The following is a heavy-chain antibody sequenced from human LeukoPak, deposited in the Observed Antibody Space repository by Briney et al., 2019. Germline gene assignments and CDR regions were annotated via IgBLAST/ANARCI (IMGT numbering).Heavy chain of an antibody. J-gene: IGHJ5*02. D-gene: IGHD3-22*01. CDR3: ARLGYYDSSGYYWFDP. CDR1: GYSFTSYW. Sequence: GESLKISCKGSGYSFTSYWIGWVRQMPGKGLEWMGIIYPGDSDTRYSPSFQGQVTISADKSISTAYLQWSSLKASDTAMYYCARLGYYDSSGYYWFDPWGQGTLVTVSS. CDR2: IYPGDSDT. V-gene: IGHV5-51*01.